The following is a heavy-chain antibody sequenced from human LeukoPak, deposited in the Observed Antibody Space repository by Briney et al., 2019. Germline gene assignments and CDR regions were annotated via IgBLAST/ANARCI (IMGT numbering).Heavy chain of an antibody. D-gene: IGHD4-17*01. V-gene: IGHV4-39*01. Sequence: SETLSLTCTVSGDSLSTPQYYWGWIRQPPGRGLEWIGSVYCGGSLFYNPSLKSRVTLSVDTSKNQFSLKLSSVTAADTAVYYCAGHVTPPYTNYGAYWGRGTLVTVSS. J-gene: IGHJ4*02. CDR3: AGHVTPPYTNYGAY. CDR2: VYCGGSL. CDR1: GDSLSTPQYY.